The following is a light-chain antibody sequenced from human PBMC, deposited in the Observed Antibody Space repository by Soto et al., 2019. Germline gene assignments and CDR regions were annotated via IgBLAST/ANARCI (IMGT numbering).Light chain of an antibody. CDR1: KLGDRF. CDR2: QDT. J-gene: IGLJ2*01. V-gene: IGLV3-1*01. Sequence: SYELTQPPSVSVSPGQTASIPCSGDKLGDRFACWYQQKPGQSPVMVIYQDTKRPSGIPERFSGSNSGNTATLTISGTQAIDEADYYCQAWDSGTGVVFGGGTKVTVL. CDR3: QAWDSGTGVV.